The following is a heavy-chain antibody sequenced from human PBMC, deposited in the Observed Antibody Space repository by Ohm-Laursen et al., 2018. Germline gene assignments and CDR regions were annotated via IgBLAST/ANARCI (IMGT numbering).Heavy chain of an antibody. CDR1: GGSINNYY. CDR3: ARDGRPSGYHDTSGLMS. J-gene: IGHJ4*02. V-gene: IGHV4-59*01. CDR2: VYHSGST. Sequence: TLSLTCTVSGGSINNYYWNWIRQPPGEGLEWIGYVYHSGSTNYNPSLKSRVTISLDMSKSQFSLKLSSVTAADTAVYYCARDGRPSGYHDTSGLMSWGQGTLVTVSS. D-gene: IGHD3-22*01.